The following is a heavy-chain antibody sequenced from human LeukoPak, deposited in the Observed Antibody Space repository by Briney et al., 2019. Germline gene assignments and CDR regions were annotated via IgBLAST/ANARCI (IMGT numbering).Heavy chain of an antibody. V-gene: IGHV3-7*01. CDR1: GFTFSSYW. D-gene: IGHD2-2*01. J-gene: IGHJ4*02. CDR2: IKQDGSEK. Sequence: PGGSLRLSCAASGFTFSSYWMSWVRQAPGKGLEWVANIKQDGSEKYCVDSVKGRFTISRDNAKNSLYLQMNSLRAEDTAVYYCARDPGCSSTSCQYYFDYWGQGTLVTVSS. CDR3: ARDPGCSSTSCQYYFDY.